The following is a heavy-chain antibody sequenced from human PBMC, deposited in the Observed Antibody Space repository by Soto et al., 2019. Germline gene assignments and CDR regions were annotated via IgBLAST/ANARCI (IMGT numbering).Heavy chain of an antibody. CDR2: TYYRSKWYN. J-gene: IGHJ6*02. CDR3: ARDIHLIAGAGLYYYYGMDV. D-gene: IGHD6-19*01. Sequence: PSQTLSLTCAISGDSVSSNSAAWNWIRQSPSRGLEWLGRTYYRSKWYNDYAVSVKSRITINPDTSKNQFSLQLNSVTPEDTAVYYCARDIHLIAGAGLYYYYGMDVWGQGTTVTVSS. V-gene: IGHV6-1*01. CDR1: GDSVSSNSAA.